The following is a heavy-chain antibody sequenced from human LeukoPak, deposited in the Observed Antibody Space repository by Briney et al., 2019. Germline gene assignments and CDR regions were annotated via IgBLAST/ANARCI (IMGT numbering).Heavy chain of an antibody. CDR1: GYTFTTYG. CDR3: ARGGDSYDSSGYYKKWSGP. CDR2: ISSSNVNT. Sequence: GASVKVSCKASGYTFTTYGISWVRQAPGQGLEWVGWISSSNVNTNYAQKLQGRVTMTTDTSTSTAHVELRSLQSDDTAVYYCARGGDSYDSSGYYKKWSGPWGQGTLVTVSS. J-gene: IGHJ5*02. D-gene: IGHD3-22*01. V-gene: IGHV1-18*01.